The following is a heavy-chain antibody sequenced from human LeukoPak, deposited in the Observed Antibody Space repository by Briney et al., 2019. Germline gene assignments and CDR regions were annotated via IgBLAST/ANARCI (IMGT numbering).Heavy chain of an antibody. CDR1: GYTFTAYY. V-gene: IGHV1-2*02. Sequence: ASVKVSCKASGYTFTAYYIHWVRQAPGQALEGMGWINPNSGGTNYALKFRGRVTMTRDTSISTASMELSRLISDDTAVYYCARPQDHGGNVENFNIWGQGTMVTVSS. CDR3: ARPQDHGGNVENFNI. D-gene: IGHD4-23*01. J-gene: IGHJ3*02. CDR2: INPNSGGT.